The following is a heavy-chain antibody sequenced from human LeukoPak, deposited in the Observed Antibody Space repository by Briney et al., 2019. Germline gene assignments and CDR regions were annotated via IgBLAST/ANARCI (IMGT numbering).Heavy chain of an antibody. V-gene: IGHV3-9*01. D-gene: IGHD3-3*01. CDR2: ISWNSGSI. CDR1: GFTFDDYA. J-gene: IGHJ4*02. Sequence: PGGSLRLSCAASGFTFDDYAMHWVRQAPGKGLEWVSGISWNSGSIGYADSVKGRFTISRDNAKNSLYLQMNSLRAEDTALYYCAKAIYDFWSGYPDYWGQGTLVTVSS. CDR3: AKAIYDFWSGYPDY.